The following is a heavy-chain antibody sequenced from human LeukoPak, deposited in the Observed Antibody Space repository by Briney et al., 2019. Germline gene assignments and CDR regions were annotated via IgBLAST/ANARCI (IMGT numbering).Heavy chain of an antibody. D-gene: IGHD2-2*01. J-gene: IGHJ3*02. Sequence: GGSLRLSCAASGFTFSSYEMNWVRQAPGKGLEWVSYVSSSSSTIYYADSVKGRFTISRDNAKNSLYLQMNSLRAEDTAVYYCARTYPNAFDIWGQGTMVTVSS. CDR1: GFTFSSYE. CDR2: VSSSSSTI. V-gene: IGHV3-48*01. CDR3: ARTYPNAFDI.